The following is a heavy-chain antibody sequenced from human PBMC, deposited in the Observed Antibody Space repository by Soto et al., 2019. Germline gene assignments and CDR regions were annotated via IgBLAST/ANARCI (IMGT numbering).Heavy chain of an antibody. V-gene: IGHV3-53*01. CDR3: QGSWYVEYFDY. CDR2: IYSGGST. D-gene: IGHD6-13*01. J-gene: IGHJ4*02. CDR1: GFTVSSNY. Sequence: GGSLRLSCAASGFTVSSNYMSWVRQAPGKGLEWVSVIYSGGSTYYADSVKGRFTISRDNSKNTLYLQMNSLRAEDTAVYYCQGSWYVEYFDYWGQGTLVTVSS.